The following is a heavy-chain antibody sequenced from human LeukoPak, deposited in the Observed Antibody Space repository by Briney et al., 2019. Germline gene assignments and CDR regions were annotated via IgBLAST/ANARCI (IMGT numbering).Heavy chain of an antibody. V-gene: IGHV3-21*04. CDR2: ISSSSSYI. CDR3: AKSGSNRFDY. J-gene: IGHJ4*02. D-gene: IGHD5-24*01. CDR1: GFTFDDYG. Sequence: PGGSLRLSCAASGFTFDDYGMNWVRQAPGKGLEWVSSISSSSSYIYYADSVKGRFTISRDNSKNTLYLQMNSLRAEDTAIYYCAKSGSNRFDYWGQGTLVTVSS.